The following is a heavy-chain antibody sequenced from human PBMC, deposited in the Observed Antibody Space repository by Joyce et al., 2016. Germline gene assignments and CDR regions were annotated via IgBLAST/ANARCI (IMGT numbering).Heavy chain of an antibody. CDR2: SYYSGST. CDR3: VRQKGSGWSPAGN. Sequence: QLQLQESGPGLVKPSETLSLTCTVSGGSISSDSYYWGWIRQPPGKGLGWIGTSYYSGSTSYNPSLKSRVAISVDTSKNQFSLKLSSVTAADTALYYCVRQKGSGWSPAGNWGQGTLVTVSS. V-gene: IGHV4-39*01. D-gene: IGHD6-13*01. J-gene: IGHJ4*02. CDR1: GGSISSDSYY.